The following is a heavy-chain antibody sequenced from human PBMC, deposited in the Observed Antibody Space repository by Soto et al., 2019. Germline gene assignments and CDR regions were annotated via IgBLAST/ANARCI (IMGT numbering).Heavy chain of an antibody. CDR3: AGLGQWLFRDWFDP. Sequence: QLQLQESGPGLVKPSETLSLTCTVSGGSISSSSYYWGWIRQPPGKGLEWIGSIYYSGSTYYNPSLKSRVTISVDTCKNEFSLKPSSVTAAGTAVYYCAGLGQWLFRDWFDPWGQGTLVTVSS. V-gene: IGHV4-39*01. J-gene: IGHJ5*02. D-gene: IGHD6-19*01. CDR1: GGSISSSSYY. CDR2: IYYSGST.